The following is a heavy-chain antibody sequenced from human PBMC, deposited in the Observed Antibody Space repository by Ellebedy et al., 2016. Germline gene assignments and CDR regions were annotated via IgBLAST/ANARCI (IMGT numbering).Heavy chain of an antibody. J-gene: IGHJ5*02. CDR1: GYTFINYD. CDR2: SNNR. V-gene: IGHV1-18*01. D-gene: IGHD4-23*01. Sequence: ASVKVSXKAFGYTFINYDISWVRQAPGQGLEWMGGSNNRHHAQKFQGRVTMTTDTSTRTAYMELRSLRFDDTAVYYCARDTRDGVGTSEAFYDPWGQGTLVTVS. CDR3: ARDTRDGVGTSEAFYDP.